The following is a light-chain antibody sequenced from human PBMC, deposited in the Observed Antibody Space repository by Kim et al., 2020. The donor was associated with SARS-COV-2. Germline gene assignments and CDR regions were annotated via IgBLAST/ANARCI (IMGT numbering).Light chain of an antibody. V-gene: IGLV1-44*01. J-gene: IGLJ3*02. CDR1: TSNIGSNT. CDR3: ASWDDSLKGWV. CDR2: TNN. Sequence: QSVLAQPPSASGTPGQRVSISCSGTTSNIGSNTVHWYQQFPGTAPKLLLHTNNQRPSGVPDRFSGSKSGTSASLAISGLQSDDEAEYHCASWDDSLKGWVVGGGTQLTVL.